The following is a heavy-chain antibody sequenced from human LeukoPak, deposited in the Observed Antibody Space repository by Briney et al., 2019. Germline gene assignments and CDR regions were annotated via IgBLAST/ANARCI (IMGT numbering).Heavy chain of an antibody. CDR2: ISSSGSTI. J-gene: IGHJ4*02. V-gene: IGHV3-48*03. CDR1: GFTFSSYE. Sequence: GGSLRLSCAASGFTFSSYEMNWVRQAPGKGLEWVSYISSSGSTIYYADSVKGRFTISRDNAKNSLYLQMNTLRAEDTAVYYCARDLNWETYWGQGTLVSVSS. D-gene: IGHD7-27*01. CDR3: ARDLNWETY.